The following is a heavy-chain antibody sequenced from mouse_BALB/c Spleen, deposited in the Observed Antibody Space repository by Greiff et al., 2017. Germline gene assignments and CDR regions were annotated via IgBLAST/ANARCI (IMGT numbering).Heavy chain of an antibody. J-gene: IGHJ4*01. CDR3: ARADYDYVYAMDY. CDR2: ISSGSSTI. V-gene: IGHV5-17*02. D-gene: IGHD2-4*01. CDR1: GFTFSSFG. Sequence: DVKLVESGGGLVQPGGSRKLSCAASGFTFSSFGMHWVRQAPEKGLEWVAYISSGSSTIYYADTVKGRFTISRDNPKNTLFLQMTSLRSEDTAMYYCARADYDYVYAMDYWGQGTSVTVSS.